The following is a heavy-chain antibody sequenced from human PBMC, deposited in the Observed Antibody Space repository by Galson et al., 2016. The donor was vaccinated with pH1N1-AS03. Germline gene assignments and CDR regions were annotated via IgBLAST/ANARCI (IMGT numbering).Heavy chain of an antibody. CDR1: GGSISGSTW. Sequence: SETLSLTCVVSGGSISGSTWWSWVRQSPRKGLEWIGEIYHSGSTNYNPSLKSRVTMSVDKSKNQFSLKLTSVTAADTAVYYCVVDWGPSGFALWGQGTLITVSS. J-gene: IGHJ5*02. CDR2: IYHSGST. V-gene: IGHV4-4*02. CDR3: VVDWGPSGFAL. D-gene: IGHD3-9*01.